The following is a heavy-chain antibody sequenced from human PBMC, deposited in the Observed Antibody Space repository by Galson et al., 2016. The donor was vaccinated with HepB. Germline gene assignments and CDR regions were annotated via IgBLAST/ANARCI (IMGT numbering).Heavy chain of an antibody. D-gene: IGHD3-3*01. CDR1: GGSISGGDWW. V-gene: IGHV4-4*02. CDR2: ISQSGTT. CDR3: AGPDAIFGVVLIVSHIAF. J-gene: IGHJ4*02. Sequence: SETLSLTCTVSGGSISGGDWWWGWVRQPPGKGLEWIGEISQSGTTNYDPSLKSRVTISVDTSKNQFSLKLSSVTAADTAVYYCAGPDAIFGVVLIVSHIAFWGRGTLVTVSS.